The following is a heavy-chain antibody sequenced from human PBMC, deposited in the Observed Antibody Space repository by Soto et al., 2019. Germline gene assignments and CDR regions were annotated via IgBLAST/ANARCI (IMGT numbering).Heavy chain of an antibody. J-gene: IGHJ4*02. CDR2: ISAYKTNI. CDR3: AGDLDGSGAYYTDF. Sequence: ASVKVSCKASGYTFPNYGITWVRQAPGQGLEWMGWISAYKTNIKYAQKFQGRVTLTTDTSTSTAYMELRSLGSDDTAIYYCAGDLDGSGAYYTDFWGQGTLVTVSS. V-gene: IGHV1-18*01. D-gene: IGHD3-10*01. CDR1: GYTFPNYG.